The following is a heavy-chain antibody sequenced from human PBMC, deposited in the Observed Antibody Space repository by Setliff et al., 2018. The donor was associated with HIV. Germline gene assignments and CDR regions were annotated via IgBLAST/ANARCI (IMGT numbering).Heavy chain of an antibody. Sequence: SSETLSLTCTVSGGSIRGDDYYWGWIRQPPGKGLEWIGTIYYSGSTYYNPSLKSRVTISVDTSKNHFSLKLSSVTAADTAVFYCARVPFTTGFDYWGQGILVTVSS. CDR1: GGSIRGDDYY. CDR2: IYYSGST. D-gene: IGHD3-3*01. V-gene: IGHV4-39*02. J-gene: IGHJ4*02. CDR3: ARVPFTTGFDY.